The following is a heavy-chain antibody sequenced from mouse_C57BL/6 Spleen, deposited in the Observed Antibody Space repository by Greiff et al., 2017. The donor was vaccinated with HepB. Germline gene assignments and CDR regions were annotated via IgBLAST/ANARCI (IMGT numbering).Heavy chain of an antibody. Sequence: VQLQQSGPELVKPGASVKIPCKASGYTFTDYNMDWVKQSHGKSLEWIGDINPNNGGTIYNQKFKGKATLTVDKSSSTAYMELRSLTSEDTAVYYCARLKDYDYPFFDYWGQGTTLTVSS. V-gene: IGHV1-18*01. CDR2: INPNNGGT. J-gene: IGHJ2*01. D-gene: IGHD2-4*01. CDR1: GYTFTDYN. CDR3: ARLKDYDYPFFDY.